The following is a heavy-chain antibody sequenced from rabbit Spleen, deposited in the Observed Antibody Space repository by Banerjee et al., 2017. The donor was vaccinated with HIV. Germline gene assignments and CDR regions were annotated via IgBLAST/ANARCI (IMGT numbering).Heavy chain of an antibody. CDR1: GFSFSSSDY. CDR3: ARFYAGYGDFGYAAM. V-gene: IGHV1S40*01. J-gene: IGHJ4*01. Sequence: QSLEESGGGLVQPEGSLALTCKASGFSFSSSDYICWVRQAPGKGLEWISCIAGSSSGFTYSATWAKGRFTCSKTSSTTVTLQMTSLTVADTSTYFCARFYAGYGDFGYAAMWGPGTLVTVS. CDR2: IAGSSSGFT. D-gene: IGHD7-1*01.